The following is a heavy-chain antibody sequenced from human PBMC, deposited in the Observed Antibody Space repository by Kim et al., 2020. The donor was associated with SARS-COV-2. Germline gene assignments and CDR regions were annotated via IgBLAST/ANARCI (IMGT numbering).Heavy chain of an antibody. CDR3: ATDVRLSGTTGRMDR. D-gene: IGHD1-20*01. V-gene: IGHV3-30-3*01. CDR1: GFSISKNA. J-gene: IGHJ4*02. CDR2: ITYDGNSK. Sequence: GGSLRLSCAASGFSISKNAMHWVRQAPGKALEWVALITYDGNSKFYADSVKGRFTISRDNSKDTVNLQMNSLRPDDTALYYCATDVRLSGTTGRMDRWGQGTQVTVSS.